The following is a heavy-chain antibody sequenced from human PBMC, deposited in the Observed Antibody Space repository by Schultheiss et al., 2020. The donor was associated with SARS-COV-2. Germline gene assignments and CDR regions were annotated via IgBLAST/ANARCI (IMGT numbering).Heavy chain of an antibody. CDR3: ARDLYYDSSGVPDY. V-gene: IGHV3-66*01. CDR2: IYSGGST. J-gene: IGHJ4*02. D-gene: IGHD3-22*01. Sequence: GGSLRLSCAASGFTVSSNYMSWVRQAPGKGLEWVSVIYSGGSTYYADSVKGRFTISRDNSKNTLYLQMNSLRAEDTAVYYCARDLYYDSSGVPDYWGQGTLVTVSS. CDR1: GFTVSSNY.